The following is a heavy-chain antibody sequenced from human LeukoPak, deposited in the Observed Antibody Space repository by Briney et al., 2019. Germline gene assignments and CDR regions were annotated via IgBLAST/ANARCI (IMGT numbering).Heavy chain of an antibody. CDR1: GFTFSSYE. D-gene: IGHD4-11*01. CDR3: VRENDYIYYYYMDV. V-gene: IGHV3-48*03. Sequence: PGGSLRLSCAASGFTFSSYEMNWVRQAPGKGLEWVSYISSSGSTIYYADSVKGRFTISRDNAKNALYLQMNSLRAEDTAVYYCVRENDYIYYYYMDVWGKGTTVTVSS. J-gene: IGHJ6*03. CDR2: ISSSGSTI.